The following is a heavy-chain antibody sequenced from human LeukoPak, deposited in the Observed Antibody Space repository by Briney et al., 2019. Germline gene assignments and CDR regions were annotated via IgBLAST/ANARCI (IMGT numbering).Heavy chain of an antibody. V-gene: IGHV3-53*01. CDR3: ARLAGSSGLAGGFDI. Sequence: GGSLRLSCAASGFTVSSNYMSWVRQAPGKGLEWVSVIYSGGSTYYADSVKGRFTTSRDSSKNTLYLQMNSLRAEDTAVYYCARLAGSSGLAGGFDIWGQGTMVTVSS. J-gene: IGHJ3*02. CDR1: GFTVSSNY. CDR2: IYSGGST. D-gene: IGHD3-22*01.